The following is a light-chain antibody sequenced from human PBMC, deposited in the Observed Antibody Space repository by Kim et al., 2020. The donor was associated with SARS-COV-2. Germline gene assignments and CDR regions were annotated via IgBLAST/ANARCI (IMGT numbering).Light chain of an antibody. J-gene: IGKJ4*01. CDR3: QHHDDLPT. CDR1: QDIKNY. CDR2: DAS. Sequence: LSAAVGDRVTITCQASQDIKNYLNWYQQKPGKAPKLLIYDASNFETGVPSRFSGSGSGTDFTFTISSLQPEDIATYYCQHHDDLPTFGGGTKVDIK. V-gene: IGKV1-33*01.